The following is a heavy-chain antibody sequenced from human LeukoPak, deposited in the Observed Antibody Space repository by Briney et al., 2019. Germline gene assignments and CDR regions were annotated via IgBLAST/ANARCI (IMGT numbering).Heavy chain of an antibody. V-gene: IGHV4-39*01. CDR3: ARRTVDTSLVTWFDP. J-gene: IGHJ5*02. CDR2: IYYSGIT. Sequence: PSETLSFTCTVSGGSIISNHFWGWIRQPPGKGLEWIGSIYYSGITYYNTSLKSRVTMAVDTSKNQISLHLSSVTAADTAVYYCARRTVDTSLVTWFDPWGQGTLVVVSS. D-gene: IGHD5-18*01. CDR1: GGSIISNHF.